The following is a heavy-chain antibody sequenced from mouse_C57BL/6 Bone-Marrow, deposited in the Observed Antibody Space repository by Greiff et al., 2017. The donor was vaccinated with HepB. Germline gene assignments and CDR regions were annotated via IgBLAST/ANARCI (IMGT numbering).Heavy chain of an antibody. CDR2: INPYNGGT. CDR1: GYTFTDYY. J-gene: IGHJ1*03. CDR3: AREGYYGPYWYFDV. Sequence: EVQRVESGPVLVKPGASVKMSCKASGYTFTDYYMNWVKQSHGKSLEWIGVINPYNGGTSYNQKFKGKATLTVDKSSSTAYMELNSLTSEDSAVYYCAREGYYGPYWYFDVWGTGTTVTVSS. D-gene: IGHD1-1*01. V-gene: IGHV1-19*01.